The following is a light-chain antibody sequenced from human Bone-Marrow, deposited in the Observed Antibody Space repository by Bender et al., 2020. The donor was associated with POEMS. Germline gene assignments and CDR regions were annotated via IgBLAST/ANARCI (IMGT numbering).Light chain of an antibody. CDR3: AAWDDSLNGRV. CDR1: SSDVGAFNC. Sequence: QSALPQPRSFSGSPRQSVTISSPGTSSDVGAFNCFYWSQQHPGKAPKLMIYDVSKRPSGVPDRFSGSKSGNTASLTMSGRQAEDEAAYYCAAWDDSLNGRVFGGGTKLTVL. J-gene: IGLJ3*02. V-gene: IGLV2-11*01. CDR2: DVS.